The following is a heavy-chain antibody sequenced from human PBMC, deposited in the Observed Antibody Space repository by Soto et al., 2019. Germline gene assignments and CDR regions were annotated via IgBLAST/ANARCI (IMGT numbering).Heavy chain of an antibody. V-gene: IGHV5-10-1*01. J-gene: IGHJ6*02. CDR2: IDPSDSYT. CDR3: ARRGYGSEKTKYYYYGMDV. Sequence: VESLKISCNGSGYSSTWHWIGWGRQMPWKGLEWMGRIDPSDSYTNYSPSFQGHVTISADKSISTAYLQWSSLKASDTAMYYCARRGYGSEKTKYYYYGMDVWSQGTTVTVSS. CDR1: GYSSTWHW. D-gene: IGHD3-10*01.